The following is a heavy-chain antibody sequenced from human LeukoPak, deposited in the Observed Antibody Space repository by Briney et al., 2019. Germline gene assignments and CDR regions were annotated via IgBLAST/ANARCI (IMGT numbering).Heavy chain of an antibody. D-gene: IGHD4-17*01. CDR3: ARDWPVTN. J-gene: IGHJ4*02. CDR1: GGSFSGYY. V-gene: IGHV4-34*01. CDR2: INHSGST. Sequence: SETLSLTCAVYGGSFSGYYWSWIRQPPGKGLEWIGEINHSGSTNYNPSLKSRVTISVDTSKNQFSLKLSSVTAADTAVYYCARDWPVTNWGQGTLVTVSS.